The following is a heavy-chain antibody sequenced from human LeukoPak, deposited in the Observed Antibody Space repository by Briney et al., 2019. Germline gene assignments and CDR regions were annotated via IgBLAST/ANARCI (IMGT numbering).Heavy chain of an antibody. Sequence: GGSLRLSCAASGFTFSSYWMSWVRQSPGEGLEWVANIKQDGPEKYYMDSVKGRFSISRDNAKNSLYLQMNALRAEDTAVYYCARDVRPDYWGQGTLVTVST. CDR3: ARDVRPDY. V-gene: IGHV3-7*04. D-gene: IGHD6-6*01. J-gene: IGHJ4*02. CDR1: GFTFSSYW. CDR2: IKQDGPEK.